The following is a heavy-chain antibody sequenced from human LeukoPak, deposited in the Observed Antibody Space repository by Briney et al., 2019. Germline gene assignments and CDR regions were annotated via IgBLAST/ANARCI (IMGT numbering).Heavy chain of an antibody. Sequence: PSDTLSLTCTVSGGSISSSGYYWGWIRQPPGKGLEWIGSIYYSGSTYYNPSLKSRVTISVDTSKNQFSLKLSSVTAADTAVYYCARISPVYNWFDPWGQGTLVTVSS. CDR2: IYYSGST. D-gene: IGHD2-8*01. CDR1: GGSISSSGYY. CDR3: ARISPVYNWFDP. J-gene: IGHJ5*02. V-gene: IGHV4-39*01.